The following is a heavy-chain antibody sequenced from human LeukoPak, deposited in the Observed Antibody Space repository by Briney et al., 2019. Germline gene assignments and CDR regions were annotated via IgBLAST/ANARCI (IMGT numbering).Heavy chain of an antibody. Sequence: SETLSLTCTVSGGSISPYYWSWIRQPPGKGLEWIGYISYGGATNYNPSLKSRLTILVDTSKNQFSLKLSSVTAADTAVYYCARDIGGSDYGDSRDAFDIWGQGTMVIVSS. CDR2: ISYGGAT. CDR3: ARDIGGSDYGDSRDAFDI. V-gene: IGHV4-59*12. D-gene: IGHD4-17*01. J-gene: IGHJ3*02. CDR1: GGSISPYY.